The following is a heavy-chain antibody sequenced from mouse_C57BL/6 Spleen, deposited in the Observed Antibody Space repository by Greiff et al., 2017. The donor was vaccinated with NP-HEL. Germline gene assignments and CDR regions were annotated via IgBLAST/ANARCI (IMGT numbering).Heavy chain of an antibody. Sequence: EVQLVESGGGLVKPGGSLKLSCAASGFTFSSYAMSWVRQTPEKRLEWVATISDGGSYTYYPDNVKGRFTISRDNAKNNLYLQMSHLKSEDTAMYYCARDARGYYFDYWGQGTTLTVSS. CDR3: ARDARGYYFDY. J-gene: IGHJ2*01. V-gene: IGHV5-4*01. CDR2: ISDGGSYT. CDR1: GFTFSSYA.